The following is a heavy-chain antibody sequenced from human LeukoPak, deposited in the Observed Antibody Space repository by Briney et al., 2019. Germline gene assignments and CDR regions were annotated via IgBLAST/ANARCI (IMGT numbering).Heavy chain of an antibody. Sequence: ASVKVSCKASGYTFTSYYMHWMRQAPGQGLEWMGIINPSGGSTSYAQKFQGRVTMTRDTSTSTVYMELSSLRSEDTAVYYCARDGTGDSSGWYYFDYWGQGTLVTVSS. CDR2: INPSGGST. V-gene: IGHV1-46*01. CDR1: GYTFTSYY. CDR3: ARDGTGDSSGWYYFDY. D-gene: IGHD6-19*01. J-gene: IGHJ4*02.